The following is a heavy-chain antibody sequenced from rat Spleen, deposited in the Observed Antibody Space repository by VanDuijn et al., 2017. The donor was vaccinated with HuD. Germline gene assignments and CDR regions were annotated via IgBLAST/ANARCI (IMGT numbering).Heavy chain of an antibody. D-gene: IGHD2-2*01. CDR1: GFTFSNYG. CDR3: TRAGYLRDWYFDF. CDR2: ISYDDRST. V-gene: IGHV5-29*01. Sequence: EVQLVESGGGLVQPGRSLKLSCAASGFTFSNYGMAWVRQAPTKGLEWVATISYDDRSTYYRDSVKGRFTITRDNTKNTLYLQMDNPRTEDTATYYGTRAGYLRDWYFDFWGPGTMVTVSS. J-gene: IGHJ1*01.